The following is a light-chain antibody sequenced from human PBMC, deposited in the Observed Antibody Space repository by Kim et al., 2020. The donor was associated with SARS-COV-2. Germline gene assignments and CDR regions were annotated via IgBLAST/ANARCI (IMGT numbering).Light chain of an antibody. Sequence: EIVMTQSPATLSVSPGERATLSCRASQSVSSNLAWYQQKPGQAPRLLIYGASTRATGIPARFSGSGSGTEFTLTISSLQSEDFAVYYCQLYNICPALTLRGGHKLE. CDR1: QSVSSN. J-gene: IGKJ4*01. CDR3: QLYNICPALT. V-gene: IGKV3-15*01. CDR2: GAS.